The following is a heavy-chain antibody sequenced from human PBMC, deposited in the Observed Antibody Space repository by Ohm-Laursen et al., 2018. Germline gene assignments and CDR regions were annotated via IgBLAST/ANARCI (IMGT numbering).Heavy chain of an antibody. J-gene: IGHJ6*02. CDR3: ARNYDILTGYSSYYYYGMDV. CDR1: GGTFSSYA. D-gene: IGHD3-9*01. V-gene: IGHV1-69*06. Sequence: SSVKVSCNASGGTFSSYAISWVRQAPGQGLEWMGGIIPIFGTANYAQKFQGRVTITADKSTSTAYMELSSLRSEDTAVYYCARNYDILTGYSSYYYYGMDVWGQGTTVTVSS. CDR2: IIPIFGTA.